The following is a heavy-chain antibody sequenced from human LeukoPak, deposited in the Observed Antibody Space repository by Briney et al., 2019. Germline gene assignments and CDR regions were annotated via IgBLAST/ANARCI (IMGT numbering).Heavy chain of an antibody. J-gene: IGHJ6*02. CDR3: ARDSEGASTYYYYYGMYV. Sequence: ASVKVSCKASGYTFTSYGISWVRQAPGQGLEWMGWISAYNGNTNYAQKLQGRVTMTTDTSTSTAYMELRSLRSDDTAVYYCARDSEGASTYYYYYGMYVWGQGTTVTVSS. V-gene: IGHV1-18*01. CDR2: ISAYNGNT. D-gene: IGHD2-15*01. CDR1: GYTFTSYG.